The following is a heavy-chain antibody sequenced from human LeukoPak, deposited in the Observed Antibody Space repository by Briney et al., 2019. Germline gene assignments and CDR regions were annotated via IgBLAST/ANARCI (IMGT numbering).Heavy chain of an antibody. V-gene: IGHV3-33*06. J-gene: IGHJ4*02. CDR1: GFTFSSYG. D-gene: IGHD3-22*01. Sequence: PGGSLRLSCAASGFTFSSYGMHWVSQAPGKWLQWVAVIWYDGSNKYYADSVKGRFTISRDNSKNTLYLQMNSLRAEDTAVYYCANGDYYDSSGYENFDYWGQGTLVTVSS. CDR2: IWYDGSNK. CDR3: ANGDYYDSSGYENFDY.